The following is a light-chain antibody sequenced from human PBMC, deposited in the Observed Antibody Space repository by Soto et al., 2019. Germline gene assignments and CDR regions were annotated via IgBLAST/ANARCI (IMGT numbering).Light chain of an antibody. Sequence: QSVLTKPASGTGAPVRWIGISCTGTSSDVGGYDYVSWYQQHPGKAPKLMISDVSNRPSGVSNRFSGSKSGNTASLTISGLQAEDEADYYCSSYTSSSTHVFGTGTKVTVL. V-gene: IGLV2-14*03. CDR2: DVS. CDR3: SSYTSSSTHV. CDR1: SSDVGGYDY. J-gene: IGLJ1*01.